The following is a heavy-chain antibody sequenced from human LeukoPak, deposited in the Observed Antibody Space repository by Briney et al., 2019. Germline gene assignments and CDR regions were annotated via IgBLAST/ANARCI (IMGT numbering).Heavy chain of an antibody. CDR1: GGTFSSYA. D-gene: IGHD2-2*01. CDR3: ASTIGVVPAARNYYYYYMDV. V-gene: IGHV1-69*05. Sequence: SVKVSCKASGGTFSSYAISWVRQAPGQGLEWMGGIIPIFGTADYAQKFQGRVTITTDESTSTAYMELSSLRSEDTAVYYCASTIGVVPAARNYYYYYMDVWGKGTTVTVSS. J-gene: IGHJ6*03. CDR2: IIPIFGTA.